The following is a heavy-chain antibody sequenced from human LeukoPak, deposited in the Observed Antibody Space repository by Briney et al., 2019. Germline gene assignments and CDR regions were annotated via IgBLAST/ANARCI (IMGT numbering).Heavy chain of an antibody. CDR3: ARDTWYSNSWLHAFDI. CDR2: INSNSRTI. Sequence: PGGSLRLPCTASGFTFSSYAMNWVRQAPGKGLEWFSFINSNSRTIYYADSVEGRFTISRDNAKSTLYLQMDSLRAEDTGVYYCARDTWYSNSWLHAFDIWGQGTMVTVSS. J-gene: IGHJ3*02. CDR1: GFTFSSYA. V-gene: IGHV3-48*01. D-gene: IGHD6-13*01.